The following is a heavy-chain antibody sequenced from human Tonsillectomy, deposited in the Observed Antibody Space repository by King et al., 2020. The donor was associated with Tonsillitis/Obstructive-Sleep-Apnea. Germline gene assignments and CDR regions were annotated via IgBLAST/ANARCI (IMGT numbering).Heavy chain of an antibody. J-gene: IGHJ2*01. Sequence: QLQESGPGLVKPSETLSLTCTVSGGSISSYYWSWIRQPPGKGLEWIGYIYYSGSTNYNPSLKSRVTISVDTSKNQFSLKLSSVTAADTAVYYCARDYGRNSYYDFWSGYYGDYWYVDLWGRGTLVTVSS. CDR2: IYYSGST. D-gene: IGHD3-3*01. CDR3: ARDYGRNSYYDFWSGYYGDYWYVDL. V-gene: IGHV4-59*01. CDR1: GGSISSYY.